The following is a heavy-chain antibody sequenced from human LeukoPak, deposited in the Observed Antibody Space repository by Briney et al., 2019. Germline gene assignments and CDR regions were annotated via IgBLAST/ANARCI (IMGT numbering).Heavy chain of an antibody. D-gene: IGHD6-6*01. CDR1: GGSISSSSYY. J-gene: IGHJ4*02. Sequence: SETLSLTCTVSGGSISSSSYYWGWIRQPPGKGLEWIGSIYYSGSTNYNPSLKSRVTISVDTSKNQFSLKLSSVTAADTAVYYCAREYSSTWGAFDYWGQGTLVTVSS. CDR2: IYYSGST. V-gene: IGHV4-39*07. CDR3: AREYSSTWGAFDY.